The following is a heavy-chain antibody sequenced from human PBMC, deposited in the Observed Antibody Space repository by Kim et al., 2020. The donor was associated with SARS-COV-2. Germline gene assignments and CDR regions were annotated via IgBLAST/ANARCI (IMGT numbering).Heavy chain of an antibody. CDR3: ARDTSLYYYGSGPDLYYYGMDV. Sequence: ASVKVSCKASGYTFTSYYMHWVRQAPGQGLEWMGIINPSGGSTSYAQKFQGRVTMTRDTSTSTVYMELSSLRSEDTAVYYCARDTSLYYYGSGPDLYYYGMDVWGQGTTVTVSS. D-gene: IGHD3-10*01. CDR1: GYTFTSYY. CDR2: INPSGGST. J-gene: IGHJ6*02. V-gene: IGHV1-46*01.